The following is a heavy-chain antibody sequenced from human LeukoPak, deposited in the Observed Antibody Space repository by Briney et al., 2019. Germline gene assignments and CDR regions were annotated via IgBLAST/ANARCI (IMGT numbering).Heavy chain of an antibody. CDR1: GFTFSNYN. J-gene: IGHJ4*02. V-gene: IGHV3-21*01. CDR3: VRTPGRAGYNILDY. Sequence: GGSLRLSCAASGFTFSNYNMNWVRQAPGKGLEWVSSISYSSSYIYYADSVKGRFTISRDNAKNSLYLQMNSPRAEDTAVYYCVRTPGRAGYNILDYWGQGTLVIVSS. D-gene: IGHD5-24*01. CDR2: ISYSSSYI.